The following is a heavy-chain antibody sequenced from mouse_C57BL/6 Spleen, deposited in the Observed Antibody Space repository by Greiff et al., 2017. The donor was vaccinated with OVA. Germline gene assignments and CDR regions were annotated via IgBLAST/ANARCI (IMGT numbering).Heavy chain of an antibody. D-gene: IGHD2-5*01. CDR1: GFTFSSYA. CDR2: ISDGGSYT. CDR3: ARDRDYYSNYGAMDY. V-gene: IGHV5-4*01. Sequence: DVKLVESGGGLVKPGGSLKLSCAASGFTFSSYAMSWVRQTPEKRLEWVATISDGGSYTYYPDNVKGRFTISRDNAKNNLYLQMSHLKSEDTAMYYCARDRDYYSNYGAMDYWGQGTSVTVSS. J-gene: IGHJ4*01.